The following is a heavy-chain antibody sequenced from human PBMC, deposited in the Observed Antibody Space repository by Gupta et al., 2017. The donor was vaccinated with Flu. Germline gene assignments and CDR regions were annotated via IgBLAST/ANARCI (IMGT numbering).Heavy chain of an antibody. D-gene: IGHD2-15*01. Sequence: GMHWVRQAPGKGLEWVAVIWHDGSNEYYADSVKGRFTISRDNPKNTLYLQMNSLKAEDTAVYYCARWNLGYCSGGTCRGDALDIWGQGTMVTVSS. CDR3: ARWNLGYCSGGTCRGDALDI. CDR1: G. J-gene: IGHJ3*02. CDR2: IWHDGSNE. V-gene: IGHV3-33*01.